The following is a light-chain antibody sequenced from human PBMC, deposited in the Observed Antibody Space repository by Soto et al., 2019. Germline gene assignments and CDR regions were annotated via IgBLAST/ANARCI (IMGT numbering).Light chain of an antibody. CDR3: QQYYSYPRS. CDR1: QGISKY. V-gene: IGKV1-16*01. Sequence: DIQMTQFPSSLSASVGDRVTITCRASQGISKYVAWYQQKPGKVPKLLIYAASTLQSGVPSRFSGSGSGTDFSLTISCLQSEDFATYYCQQYYSYPRSFGQGTRLEIK. CDR2: AAS. J-gene: IGKJ5*01.